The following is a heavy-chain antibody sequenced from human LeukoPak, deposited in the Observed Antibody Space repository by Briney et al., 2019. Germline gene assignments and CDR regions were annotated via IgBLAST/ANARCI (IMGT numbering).Heavy chain of an antibody. CDR1: GYTFTSYG. V-gene: IGHV1-18*01. CDR3: ARGDLRITMIVVVQLPPDY. CDR2: ISAYNGNT. D-gene: IGHD3-22*01. Sequence: ASVKVSCKASGYTFTSYGISWVRQAPGQGLEWMGWISAYNGNTNYAQKLQGRVTMTKDTSTSAAYMELRSLRSDDTAVYYCARGDLRITMIVVVQLPPDYWGQGTLVTVSS. J-gene: IGHJ4*02.